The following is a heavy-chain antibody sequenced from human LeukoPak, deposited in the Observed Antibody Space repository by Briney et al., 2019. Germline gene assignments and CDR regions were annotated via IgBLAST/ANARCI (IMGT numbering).Heavy chain of an antibody. CDR3: ARGRGYYDSSGYTFHFYFGLDV. Sequence: SETLSLTCTVSGGSISSGGYYWSWIRQPPGKGLEWIGEIDHTGNTTYNPSLTSRVTMSVDTSTNQFSLRLISVTAADTAVYYCARGRGYYDSSGYTFHFYFGLDVWGQGTTVTVSS. V-gene: IGHV4-39*07. J-gene: IGHJ6*02. CDR2: IDHTGNT. CDR1: GGSISSGGYY. D-gene: IGHD3-22*01.